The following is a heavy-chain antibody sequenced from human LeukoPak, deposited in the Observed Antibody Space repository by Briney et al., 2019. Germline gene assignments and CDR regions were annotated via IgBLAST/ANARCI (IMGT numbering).Heavy chain of an antibody. D-gene: IGHD3-22*01. CDR1: GGSISGYY. CDR2: INYSGST. J-gene: IGHJ4*02. Sequence: KPSETLSLPCTVSGGSISGYYWSWIPQPPGGGLEWIGEINYSGSTNYNPSHKSRVTISVDPSKKQFSLKLSSVTAADTAVYYCVTYYFDSSGPKKNYWGQGTLVTVSS. CDR3: VTYYFDSSGPKKNY. V-gene: IGHV4-34*01.